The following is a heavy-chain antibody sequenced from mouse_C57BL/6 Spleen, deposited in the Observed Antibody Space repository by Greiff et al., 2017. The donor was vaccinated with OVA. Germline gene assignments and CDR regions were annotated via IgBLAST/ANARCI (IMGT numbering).Heavy chain of an antibody. CDR2: ISDGGSYS. J-gene: IGHJ1*03. V-gene: IGHV5-4*01. CDR1: GFTFSSYA. Sequence: EVQVVESGGGLVKPGGSLKLSCAASGFTFSSYAMSWVRQTPEKRLEWVATISDGGSYSYYPDNVKGRFTISRDNAKNNLYLQMSHLKSEDTAMYYCARDHNYGRPHWYFDVWGTGTTVTVSS. D-gene: IGHD1-1*01. CDR3: ARDHNYGRPHWYFDV.